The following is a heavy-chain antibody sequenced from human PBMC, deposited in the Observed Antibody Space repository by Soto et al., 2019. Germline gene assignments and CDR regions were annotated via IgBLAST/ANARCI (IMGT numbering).Heavy chain of an antibody. V-gene: IGHV1-69*01. Sequence: QVQLVQSGAEVKKPGSWAKVSCKASGGTFNTFAFTWVRQAPGQGFEWMGGVIPLFNTPDYAQKFQGRVTITADESTSTVYLELSGLSSDDTAVYFCGLASKWELLGYFYGMDVWGQGTTVIVSS. CDR1: GGTFNTFA. J-gene: IGHJ6*02. CDR3: GLASKWELLGYFYGMDV. CDR2: VIPLFNTP. D-gene: IGHD1-26*01.